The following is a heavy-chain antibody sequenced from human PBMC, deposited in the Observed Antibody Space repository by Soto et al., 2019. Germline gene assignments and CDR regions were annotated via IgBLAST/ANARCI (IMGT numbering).Heavy chain of an antibody. V-gene: IGHV4-39*01. CDR3: ARYDRSGDFDY. J-gene: IGHJ4*02. D-gene: IGHD3-22*01. Sequence: SETLSLTCTVSGGPISHYSYYWDWIRQPPGKGLEWIGSIYYSGSTSYNPSLKSRVTISVDTSENQFSLRLSSMTAADTAVYYCARYDRSGDFDYWGQGTLVTVSS. CDR2: IYYSGST. CDR1: GGPISHYSYY.